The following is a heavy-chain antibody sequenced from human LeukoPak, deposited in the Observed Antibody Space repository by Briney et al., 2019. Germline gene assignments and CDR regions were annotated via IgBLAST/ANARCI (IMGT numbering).Heavy chain of an antibody. J-gene: IGHJ4*02. CDR1: GGSISSYY. Sequence: TSETLSLTCTVSGGSISSYYWSWIRQPAGKGLEWIGRIYTSGSTNYNPSLKSRVTMSVDTSKNQFSLKLSSVTAADTAVYYCARTRYSSGWYGWLYYFDYWGQGTLVTVSS. CDR3: ARTRYSSGWYGWLYYFDY. D-gene: IGHD6-19*01. V-gene: IGHV4-4*07. CDR2: IYTSGST.